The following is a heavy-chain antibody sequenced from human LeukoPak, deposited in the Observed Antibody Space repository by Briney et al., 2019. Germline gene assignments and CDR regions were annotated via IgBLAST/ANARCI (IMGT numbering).Heavy chain of an antibody. CDR3: AGDYEGNLAFDI. CDR1: GGSISSSSYY. D-gene: IGHD4-23*01. J-gene: IGHJ3*02. V-gene: IGHV4-39*01. Sequence: SETLSLTCTVSGGSISSSSYYWGWIRQPPGKGLEWIGSISYSGSTYYSPSLKSRVTISVDTSKNQLSLKLSSVTAADTAVYYCAGDYEGNLAFDIWGQGTMVTVSS. CDR2: ISYSGST.